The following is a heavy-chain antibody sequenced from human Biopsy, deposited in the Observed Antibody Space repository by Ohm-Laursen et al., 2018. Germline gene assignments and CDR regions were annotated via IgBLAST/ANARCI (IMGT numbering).Heavy chain of an antibody. V-gene: IGHV1-69*06. J-gene: IGHJ1*01. Sequence: ASVKVSCKSPGGTLSNYGVNWVRQAPGQGLEWLGGNIPILGTGNYAQKFQDRVTVAADTSTSTATMELRSLRSDDTAVYYCATKLTGYFHHWGQGTLVIVSS. CDR2: NIPILGTG. CDR3: ATKLTGYFHH. D-gene: IGHD3-9*01. CDR1: GGTLSNYG.